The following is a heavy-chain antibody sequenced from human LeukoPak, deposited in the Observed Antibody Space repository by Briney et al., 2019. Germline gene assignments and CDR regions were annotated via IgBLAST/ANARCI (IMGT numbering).Heavy chain of an antibody. Sequence: PSETLSLTRAVYGGSFSGYYWSWIRQPPGKGLEWIGEINHSGSTNYNPSLKSRVTISVDTSKNQFSLKLSSVTAADTAVYYCARGWGPEFDYWGQGTLVTVSS. CDR3: ARGWGPEFDY. CDR2: INHSGST. D-gene: IGHD3-16*01. CDR1: GGSFSGYY. V-gene: IGHV4-34*01. J-gene: IGHJ4*02.